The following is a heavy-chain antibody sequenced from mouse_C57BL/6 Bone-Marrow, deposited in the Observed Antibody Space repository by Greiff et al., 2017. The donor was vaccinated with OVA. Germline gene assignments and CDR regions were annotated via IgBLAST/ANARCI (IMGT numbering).Heavy chain of an antibody. CDR1: GFTFSSYG. CDR3: ARHIDYDY. J-gene: IGHJ2*01. D-gene: IGHD2-4*01. V-gene: IGHV5-6*01. Sequence: EVQLVESGGDLVKPGGSLKLSCAASGFTFSSYGMSWVRQTPDKRLEWVATISSGGSYTYYPDSVKGRFTISRDNAKNTLYLQMSILKSEDTAMYYYARHIDYDYWGQGTTLTVSS. CDR2: ISSGGSYT.